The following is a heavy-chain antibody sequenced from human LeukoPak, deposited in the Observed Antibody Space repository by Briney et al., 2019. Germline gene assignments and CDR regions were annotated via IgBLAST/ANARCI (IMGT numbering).Heavy chain of an antibody. J-gene: IGHJ4*02. V-gene: IGHV4-59*12. D-gene: IGHD6-13*01. CDR3: ARGAAAAGGDY. CDR2: IYHSGST. Sequence: SETLSLTCTGSGGSISSYYWSWIRQPPGKGLEWIGYIYHSGSTYYNPSLKSRVTISVDRSKNQFSLKLSSVTAADTAVYYCARGAAAAGGDYWGQGTLVTVSS. CDR1: GGSISSYY.